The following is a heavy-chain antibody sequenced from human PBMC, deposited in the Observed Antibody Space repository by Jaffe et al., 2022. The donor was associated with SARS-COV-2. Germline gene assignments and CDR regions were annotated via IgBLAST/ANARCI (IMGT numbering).Heavy chain of an antibody. CDR1: GFTFSSYA. D-gene: IGHD3-22*01. CDR3: ARGPMYYYDSSGSDDAFDI. J-gene: IGHJ3*02. V-gene: IGHV3-30-3*01. CDR2: ISYDGSNK. Sequence: QVQLVESGGGVVQPGRSLRLSCAASGFTFSSYAMHWVRQAPGKGLEWVAVISYDGSNKYYADSVKGRFTISRDNSKNTLYLQMNSLRAEDTAVYYCARGPMYYYDSSGSDDAFDIWGQGTMVTVSS.